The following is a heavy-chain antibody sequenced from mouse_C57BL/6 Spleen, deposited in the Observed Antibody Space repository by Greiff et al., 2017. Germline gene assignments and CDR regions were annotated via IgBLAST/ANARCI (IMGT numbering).Heavy chain of an antibody. CDR1: GYSFTGYY. CDR2: INPSTGGT. D-gene: IGHD3-2*02. J-gene: IGHJ4*01. CDR3: ARSDSSGYVRSAMDY. Sequence: EVMLVESGPELVKPGASVKISCKASGYSFTGYYMNWVKQSPEKSLEWIGEINPSTGGTTYNQKFKAKATLTVDKSSSTAYMQLKSLTSEDSAVYYCARSDSSGYVRSAMDYWGQGTSVTVSS. V-gene: IGHV1-42*01.